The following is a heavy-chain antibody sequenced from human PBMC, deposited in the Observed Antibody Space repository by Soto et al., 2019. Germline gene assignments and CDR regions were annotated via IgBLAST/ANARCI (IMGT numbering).Heavy chain of an antibody. Sequence: QVQLQQWGAGLLKPSETLSLTCAVYGGSFSGYYWSWIRQPPGKGLEWIGEINHSGSTNYNPSLKCRCTLSVDPPKNQFSLNLSAVAAADTAVYYCASDLGDCSSTSCPSTYRPFYYLGPGTLVTVFS. J-gene: IGHJ4*02. CDR3: ASDLGDCSSTSCPSTYRPFYY. CDR1: GGSFSGYY. CDR2: INHSGST. D-gene: IGHD2-2*01. V-gene: IGHV4-34*01.